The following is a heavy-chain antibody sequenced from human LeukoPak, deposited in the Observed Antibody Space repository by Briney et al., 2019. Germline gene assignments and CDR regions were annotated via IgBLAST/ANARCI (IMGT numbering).Heavy chain of an antibody. CDR2: IIPIFGTA. CDR1: GGTFSSYA. D-gene: IGHD2-2*01. J-gene: IGHJ6*03. CDR3: ALSTYYYYYYMDV. Sequence: ASLKVSCKASGGTFSSYAISWVRQAPGQGLEWMGGIIPIFGTANYAQKFQGRVTITADKSTSTAYMELSSLRSEDTAVYYCALSTYYYYYYMDVWGKGTTVSVSS. V-gene: IGHV1-69*06.